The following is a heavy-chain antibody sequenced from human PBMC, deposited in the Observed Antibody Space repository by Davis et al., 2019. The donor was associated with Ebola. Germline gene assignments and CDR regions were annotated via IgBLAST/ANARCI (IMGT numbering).Heavy chain of an antibody. CDR2: IYPGDSDT. J-gene: IGHJ3*02. D-gene: IGHD2-2*01. CDR1: GYNFTTYW. V-gene: IGHV5-51*01. CDR3: ARRRRYCTNTRCYDDTFDI. Sequence: GGSLRLSCKGFGYNFTTYWIGWVRQMPGKGLEWMGNIYPGDSDTRYSPSFQGQVTTSADKSINTAYLQWSSLQASDTAVYYCARRRRYCTNTRCYDDTFDIWGQGTLVTVSS.